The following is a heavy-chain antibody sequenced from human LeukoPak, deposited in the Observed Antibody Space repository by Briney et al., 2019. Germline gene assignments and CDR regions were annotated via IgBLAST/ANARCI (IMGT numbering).Heavy chain of an antibody. CDR1: GGSISSYY. V-gene: IGHV4-59*08. J-gene: IGHJ6*02. Sequence: SETLSLTCTVSGGSISSYYWSWIRQPPGKGLEWIGYIYYSGSTNYNPSLRSRVTISVDTSKNQFSLKLSSVTAADTAVYYCARQSYYYGMDVWGQGTTVTVSS. CDR2: IYYSGST. CDR3: ARQSYYYGMDV.